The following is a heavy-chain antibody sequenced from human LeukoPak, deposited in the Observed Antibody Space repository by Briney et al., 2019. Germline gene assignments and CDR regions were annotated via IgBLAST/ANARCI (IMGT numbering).Heavy chain of an antibody. Sequence: PGGSLRLSCAASGFTFSGSAMHWVRQASGKGLEWVGRIRSKANSYATAYAASVKGRFTISRDDSKNTAYLQMNSLKTEDTAVYYCAKDRRGSYSNVPGEDYWGQGTLVTVSS. V-gene: IGHV3-73*01. D-gene: IGHD5-18*01. CDR3: AKDRRGSYSNVPGEDY. J-gene: IGHJ4*02. CDR2: IRSKANSYAT. CDR1: GFTFSGSA.